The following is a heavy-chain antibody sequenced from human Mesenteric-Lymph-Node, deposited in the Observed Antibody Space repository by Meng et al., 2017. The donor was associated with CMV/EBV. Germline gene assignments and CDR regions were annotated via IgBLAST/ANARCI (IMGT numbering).Heavy chain of an antibody. Sequence: SLKISCAASGFTFDDYAMHWVRQAPGKGLEWVSGISWNSGSIGYADSVKGRFTISRDNAKNSLHLQMNSLRAEDTALYYCVRGVTDYGGNSNAFDIWGQGTMVTVSS. CDR2: ISWNSGSI. D-gene: IGHD4-23*01. J-gene: IGHJ3*02. CDR1: GFTFDDYA. V-gene: IGHV3-9*01. CDR3: VRGVTDYGGNSNAFDI.